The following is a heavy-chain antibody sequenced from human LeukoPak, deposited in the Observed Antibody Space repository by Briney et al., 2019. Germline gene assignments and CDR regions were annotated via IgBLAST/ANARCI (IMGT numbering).Heavy chain of an antibody. Sequence: GGSLRLSCAASGFTLDDYAMHWVRQAPGKGLEWVSLISGDGGGTYYADSVKGRFTISRDNRKNSLYLQMNSLRNEDTALYYCAKDMSTDYYETSGYDYWGQGTLVTVSS. CDR2: ISGDGGGT. CDR3: AKDMSTDYYETSGYDY. CDR1: GFTLDDYA. J-gene: IGHJ4*02. D-gene: IGHD3-22*01. V-gene: IGHV3-43*02.